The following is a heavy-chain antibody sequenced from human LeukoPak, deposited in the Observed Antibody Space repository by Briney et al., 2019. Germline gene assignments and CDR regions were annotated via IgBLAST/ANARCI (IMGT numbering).Heavy chain of an antibody. D-gene: IGHD3-10*01. Sequence: ASVKVSCKASGYTFTSYAMHWVRQAPGQRLEWMGWISAYNGNTNYAQKLQGRVTMTTDTSTSTAYMELRSLRSDDTAVYYCARGGDVWFGELLSTDWGQGTLVTVSS. CDR3: ARGGDVWFGELLSTD. V-gene: IGHV1-18*01. CDR2: ISAYNGNT. CDR1: GYTFTSYA. J-gene: IGHJ4*02.